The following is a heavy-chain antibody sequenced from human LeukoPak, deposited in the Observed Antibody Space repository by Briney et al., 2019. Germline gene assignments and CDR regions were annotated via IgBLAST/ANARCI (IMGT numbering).Heavy chain of an antibody. D-gene: IGHD2/OR15-2a*01. Sequence: GGSLRLSCAVSGITFSSYTMNGVRQAPGKGVEWVSQISSSGSVIYYADSVKGRFTISRDNAKNSLYLQMNRLRAEDTAVSYCARTLRGYCKSVSCWGQGTLVTVSS. V-gene: IGHV3-21*01. CDR2: ISSSGSVI. CDR3: ARTLRGYCKSVSC. CDR1: GITFSSYT. J-gene: IGHJ4*02.